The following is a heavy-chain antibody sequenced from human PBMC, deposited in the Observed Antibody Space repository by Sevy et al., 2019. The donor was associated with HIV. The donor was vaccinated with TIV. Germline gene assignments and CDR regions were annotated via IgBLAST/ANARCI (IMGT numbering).Heavy chain of an antibody. J-gene: IGHJ4*02. CDR3: VRIRFQTGAFDS. CDR2: IDPIRGGT. CDR1: GYTFTGHY. D-gene: IGHD7-27*01. Sequence: ASVKVSCKASGYTFTGHYLHWVRQAPGQGLEWMGWIDPIRGGTKHAQNFKGRVTMARDKSISTAYMELSSLRFDDTAMYYCVRIRFQTGAFDSWGQGTLVTVSS. V-gene: IGHV1-2*02.